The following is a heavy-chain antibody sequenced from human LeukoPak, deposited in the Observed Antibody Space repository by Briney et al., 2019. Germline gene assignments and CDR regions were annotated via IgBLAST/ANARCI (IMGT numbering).Heavy chain of an antibody. Sequence: GGSLRLSCAASGFTFSGYAMSWVRQAPGKGLEWVSAISGSGGSTYYADSVKGRFTISRDNSKNTLYLQMNSLRAEDTAVYYCAKGVRDSYGPITMIVVVIDALFDYWGQGTLVTVSS. CDR3: AKGVRDSYGPITMIVVVIDALFDY. J-gene: IGHJ4*02. CDR2: ISGSGGST. CDR1: GFTFSGYA. D-gene: IGHD3-22*01. V-gene: IGHV3-23*01.